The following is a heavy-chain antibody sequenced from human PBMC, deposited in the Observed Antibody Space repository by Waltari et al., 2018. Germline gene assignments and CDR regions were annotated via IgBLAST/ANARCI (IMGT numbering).Heavy chain of an antibody. CDR1: GGTFSSYA. J-gene: IGHJ4*02. D-gene: IGHD5-18*01. CDR3: ARRGMDTAMVTGAFDY. Sequence: QVQLVQSGAEVKKPGSSVKVSCKASGGTFSSYAISWVRQAPGQGLEWMGGIVPIVGPANDAQKFQGRVTITADESTSTAYMELSSLRSEDTAVYYCARRGMDTAMVTGAFDYWGQGTLVTVSS. V-gene: IGHV1-69*01. CDR2: IVPIVGPA.